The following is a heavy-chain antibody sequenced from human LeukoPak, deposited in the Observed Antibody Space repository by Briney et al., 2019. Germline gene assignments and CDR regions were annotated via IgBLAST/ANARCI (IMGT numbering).Heavy chain of an antibody. CDR1: DGSINNYY. CDR3: ARHAYSYTPWFAP. D-gene: IGHD5-18*01. CDR2: IDYSGET. J-gene: IGHJ5*02. Sequence: SETLSLTCIVSDGSINNYYWSWLRQPPGEGLEWIGYIDYSGETNYNPSLRSRVTISVDRSKNQFSLKLSSVTATDTAVYYCARHAYSYTPWFAPWGQGTLVTVSS. V-gene: IGHV4-59*08.